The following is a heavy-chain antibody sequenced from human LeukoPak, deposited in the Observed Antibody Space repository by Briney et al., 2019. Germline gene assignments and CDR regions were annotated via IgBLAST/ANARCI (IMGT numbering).Heavy chain of an antibody. CDR2: IYYSGST. Sequence: SETLSLTCTVSGGSISSYYWSWIRQPPGKGLEGIGYIYYSGSTNYNPSLKSRVTISVDTSKNQFSLKLSSVTAADTAVYYCARDRGYSYGSYWYFDLWGRGTLVTVSS. D-gene: IGHD5-18*01. J-gene: IGHJ2*01. V-gene: IGHV4-59*01. CDR3: ARDRGYSYGSYWYFDL. CDR1: GGSISSYY.